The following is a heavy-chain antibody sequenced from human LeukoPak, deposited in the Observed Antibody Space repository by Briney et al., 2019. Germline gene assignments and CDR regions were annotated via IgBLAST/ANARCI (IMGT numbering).Heavy chain of an antibody. V-gene: IGHV4-59*01. CDR3: ARRHGYSGYDL. J-gene: IGHJ4*02. CDR2: IYYSGST. CDR1: GGSISSYY. D-gene: IGHD5-12*01. Sequence: PSETLSLTCTVSGGSISSYYWSWIRRPPGKGLEWIGYIYYSGSTNYNPSLKSRVTISVDTSKNQFSLKLSSVTAADTAVYYCARRHGYSGYDLWGQGTLVTVSS.